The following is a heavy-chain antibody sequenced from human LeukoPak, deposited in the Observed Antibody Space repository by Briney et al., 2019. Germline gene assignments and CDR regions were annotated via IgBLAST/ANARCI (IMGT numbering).Heavy chain of an antibody. CDR2: INPNSGGT. CDR1: GYTFTSYG. Sequence: PSVKVSCKASGYTFTSYGISWVRQAPGQGLEWMGRINPNSGGTNYAQKFQGRVTMTRDTSISTAYMELSRLRSDDTAVYYCARDIVVVPAAMGVDYWGQGTLVTVSS. D-gene: IGHD2-2*01. J-gene: IGHJ4*02. CDR3: ARDIVVVPAAMGVDY. V-gene: IGHV1-2*06.